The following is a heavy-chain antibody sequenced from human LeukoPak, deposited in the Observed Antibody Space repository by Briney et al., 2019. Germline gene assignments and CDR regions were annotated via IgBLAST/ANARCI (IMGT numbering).Heavy chain of an antibody. D-gene: IGHD6-19*01. Sequence: GGSLRLSCTDSGFTVSMYWMSWVRQAPGKGLEWLASIKPDGSAAIYVDSMKGRFTISRDNAKNSLYLQMNSLTVEDTAVYYCATHSDWRLDFWGQGTLVTVSS. J-gene: IGHJ4*02. V-gene: IGHV3-7*01. CDR3: ATHSDWRLDF. CDR1: GFTVSMYW. CDR2: IKPDGSAA.